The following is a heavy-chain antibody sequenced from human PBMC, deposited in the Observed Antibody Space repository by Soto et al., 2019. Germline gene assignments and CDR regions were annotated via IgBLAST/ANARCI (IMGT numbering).Heavy chain of an antibody. CDR2: ISYDGSNE. V-gene: IGHV3-30*19. D-gene: IGHD6-19*01. Sequence: GGSMRLSCAASGVSVNTYGMHWVRQAPGKGLEWVAFISYDGSNEYYADSVKGRFTISRDNPKNTVFLQMNSLRGEDTAVYYCAKSLAVAAGWFDPWGQGALVTVSS. J-gene: IGHJ5*02. CDR1: GVSVNTYG. CDR3: AKSLAVAAGWFDP.